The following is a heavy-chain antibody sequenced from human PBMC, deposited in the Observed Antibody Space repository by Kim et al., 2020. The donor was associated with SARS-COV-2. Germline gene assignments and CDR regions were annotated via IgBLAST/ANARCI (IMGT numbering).Heavy chain of an antibody. J-gene: IGHJ4*02. CDR2: IYYSGST. Sequence: SETLSLTCTVSGGSISSSSYYWGWIRQPPGKGLEWIGSIYYSGSTYYNPSLKSRVTISVDTSKNQFSLKLSSVTAADTAVYYCARDLASPVVTEAWGQGTLVTVSS. CDR1: GGSISSSSYY. CDR3: ARDLASPVVTEA. D-gene: IGHD2-15*01. V-gene: IGHV4-39*07.